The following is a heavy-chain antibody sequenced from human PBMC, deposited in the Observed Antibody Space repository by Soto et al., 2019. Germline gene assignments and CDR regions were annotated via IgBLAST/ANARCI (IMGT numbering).Heavy chain of an antibody. CDR3: ARAAVEFPYSGAGFWFDP. CDR1: GFTFSDYY. CDR2: ISSSGSTI. J-gene: IGHJ5*02. D-gene: IGHD1-26*01. Sequence: QVQLVESGGGLVKPGGSLRLSCAASGFTFSDYYMSWIRQAPGKGLEWVSYISSSGSTIYYADSVKGRFTISRDNAKNSLYLLMNSLRAEDTAVYYCARAAVEFPYSGAGFWFDPWGQGTLVTVSS. V-gene: IGHV3-11*01.